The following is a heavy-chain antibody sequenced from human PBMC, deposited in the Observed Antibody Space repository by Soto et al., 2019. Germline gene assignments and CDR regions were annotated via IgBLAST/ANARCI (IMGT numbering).Heavy chain of an antibody. CDR2: IIPIFGTA. D-gene: IGHD6-19*01. V-gene: IGHV1-69*13. CDR3: ARGIAVAGQSNYYHYGMDV. Sequence: SVKVSCKASGGTFSSYAISWVRQAPGQGLEWMGGIIPIFGTANYAQKFQGRVTITADESTSTAYMELSSLRSEDTAVYYCARGIAVAGQSNYYHYGMDVWGQGTTVTVSS. CDR1: GGTFSSYA. J-gene: IGHJ6*02.